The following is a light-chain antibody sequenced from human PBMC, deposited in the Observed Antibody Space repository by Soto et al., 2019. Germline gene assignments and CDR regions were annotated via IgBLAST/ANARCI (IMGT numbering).Light chain of an antibody. CDR2: DNS. CDR1: NIGSKS. CDR3: HVWDSSGDHPV. Sequence: SSELTQPPSVSVAPGQTARITCGGTNIGSKSVHWYQQKPGQAPVLDVYDNSDRPSGIPERFSGSNSGNTATLTISRVEAGDEADYYCHVWDSSGDHPVFGGGTQLTVL. V-gene: IGLV3-21*02. J-gene: IGLJ2*01.